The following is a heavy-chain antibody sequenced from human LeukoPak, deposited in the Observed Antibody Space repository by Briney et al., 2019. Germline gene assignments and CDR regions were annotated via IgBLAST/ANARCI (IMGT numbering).Heavy chain of an antibody. J-gene: IGHJ4*02. CDR3: AAIYDILTGYDY. CDR1: GYTFTGYY. Sequence: AXVKVSCKASGYTFTGYYMHWVRQAPGQGLEWTGWINPNSGGTNYAQKFQGRVTMTRDTSISTAYMELSRLRSDDTAVYYCAAIYDILTGYDYWGQGTLVTVSS. V-gene: IGHV1-2*02. D-gene: IGHD3-9*01. CDR2: INPNSGGT.